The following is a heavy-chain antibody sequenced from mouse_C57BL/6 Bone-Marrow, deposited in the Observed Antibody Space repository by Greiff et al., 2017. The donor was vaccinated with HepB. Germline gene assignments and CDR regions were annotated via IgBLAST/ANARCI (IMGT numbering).Heavy chain of an antibody. D-gene: IGHD2-4*01. J-gene: IGHJ2*01. Sequence: EVKLVESGGGLVQPGGSLKLSCAASGFTFSDYYMYWVRQTPEKRLEWVAYISNGGGSTYYPDTVKGRFTISRDNAKNTLYLQMNRLKSEDTAMYYCARLPYDFYFDYWGQGTTLTVSS. CDR3: ARLPYDFYFDY. CDR2: ISNGGGST. CDR1: GFTFSDYY. V-gene: IGHV5-12*01.